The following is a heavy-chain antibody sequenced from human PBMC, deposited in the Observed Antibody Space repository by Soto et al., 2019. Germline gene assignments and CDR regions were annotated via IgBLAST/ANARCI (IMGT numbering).Heavy chain of an antibody. CDR2: IYWNDDK. CDR3: AHRQNGYDYYNWFDP. CDR1: GFSLSTSGVG. D-gene: IGHD5-12*01. V-gene: IGHV2-5*01. J-gene: IGHJ5*02. Sequence: QITLKESGPTLVKPTQTLTLTCTFSGFSLSTSGVGVCWIRPPPGKALEWLALIYWNDDKRYSPSLKSRLTITKDTSKNQVVRTRTNMDPVDTATYYCAHRQNGYDYYNWFDPWRQGTLVTVSS.